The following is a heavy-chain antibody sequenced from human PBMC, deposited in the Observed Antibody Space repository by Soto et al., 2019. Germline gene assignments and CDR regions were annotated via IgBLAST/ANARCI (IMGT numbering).Heavy chain of an antibody. CDR2: IIPIFGTP. D-gene: IGHD5-18*01. CDR3: ARPLERGYIYGFIY. CDR1: GGTFSSYG. V-gene: IGHV1-69*01. Sequence: QVQLVQSGAEVKKPGSSVKVSCKASGGTFSSYGISWVRQAPGQGLEWMGGIIPIFGTPNYAQQFQGRVTITADESTRTAYMELSSLRSDDTAVYYCARPLERGYIYGFIYWGQGTLVTVSS. J-gene: IGHJ4*02.